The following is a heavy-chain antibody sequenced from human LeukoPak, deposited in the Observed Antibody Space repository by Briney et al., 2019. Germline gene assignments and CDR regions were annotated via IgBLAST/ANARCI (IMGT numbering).Heavy chain of an antibody. J-gene: IGHJ4*02. CDR2: ISYDGSNK. V-gene: IGHV3-30*18. CDR1: GFTFSNFN. CDR3: AKTSGGFGELT. D-gene: IGHD3-10*01. Sequence: GGSLRLSCAASGFTFSNFNMNWVRQAPGKGLEWVAFISYDGSNKYYADSVKGRFTISRDNSKNTLYLQMNSLRAEDTAVYYCAKTSGGFGELTWGQGTLVTVSS.